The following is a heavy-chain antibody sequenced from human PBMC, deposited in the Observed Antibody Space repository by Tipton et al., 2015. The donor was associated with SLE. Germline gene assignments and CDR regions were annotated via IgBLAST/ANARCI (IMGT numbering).Heavy chain of an antibody. D-gene: IGHD1-26*01. J-gene: IGHJ4*02. CDR3: ARDVYSFRSVSWDH. CDR1: GITGFPFSSYA. V-gene: IGHV3-30*04. CDR2: ISNDGTNK. Sequence: SLRLSCVASGITGFPFSSYAMHWVRQAPGKGLEWVALISNDGTNKNYADAVKGRCTISRDNSKDTVYLQMNSLRPEDTAVYHCARDVYSFRSVSWDHWGQGTLVTVSS.